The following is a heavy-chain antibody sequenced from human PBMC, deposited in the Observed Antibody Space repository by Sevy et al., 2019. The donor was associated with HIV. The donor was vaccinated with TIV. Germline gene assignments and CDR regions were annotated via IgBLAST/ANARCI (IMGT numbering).Heavy chain of an antibody. CDR2: INQDGSRK. CDR1: GFTFSDYY. D-gene: IGHD2-21*01. Sequence: RLSCAASGFTFSDYYMGWVRHAPGKGLEWVANINQDGSRKNYVDSVKGRFTISRDNTKNSLFLQMNRLRVDDTAVYYCARELWPGDYWGQGTLVTVSS. J-gene: IGHJ4*02. V-gene: IGHV3-7*01. CDR3: ARELWPGDY.